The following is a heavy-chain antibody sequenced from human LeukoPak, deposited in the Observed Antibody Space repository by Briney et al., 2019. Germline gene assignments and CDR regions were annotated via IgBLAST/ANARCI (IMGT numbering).Heavy chain of an antibody. CDR1: GGSFSGYY. Sequence: AETLSLTCAVYGGSFSGYYWSWICQPPGKGLEWIGEINHSGSTNYNPSLKSRVTISVDTSKNQFSLKLSSVTAADTAVYYCARKTYYYDSSGRKYNWFDPWGQGTLVTVSS. CDR2: INHSGST. CDR3: ARKTYYYDSSGRKYNWFDP. V-gene: IGHV4-34*01. J-gene: IGHJ5*02. D-gene: IGHD3-22*01.